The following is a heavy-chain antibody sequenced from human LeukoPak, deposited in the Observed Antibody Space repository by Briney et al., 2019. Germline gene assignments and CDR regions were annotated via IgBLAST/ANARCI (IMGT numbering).Heavy chain of an antibody. J-gene: IGHJ4*02. CDR2: IIPIFGTA. D-gene: IGHD6-19*01. V-gene: IGHV1-69*13. Sequence: SVKVSCTASGGTFSSYAISWVRQAPGQGLEWMGGIIPIFGTANYAQKFQGRVTITADESTSTAYMELSSLRSEDTAVYYCARKSGIAVAGPFDYWGQGTLVTVSS. CDR1: GGTFSSYA. CDR3: ARKSGIAVAGPFDY.